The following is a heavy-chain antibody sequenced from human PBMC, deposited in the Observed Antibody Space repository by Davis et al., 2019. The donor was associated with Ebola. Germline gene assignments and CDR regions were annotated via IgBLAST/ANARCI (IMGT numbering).Heavy chain of an antibody. J-gene: IGHJ5*02. D-gene: IGHD2-2*01. CDR1: GYTFTGYY. CDR2: INPNSGGT. CDR3: AREFCSSTSCYLLDP. Sequence: ASVKVSCKASGYTFTGYYMHWVRQAPGQGLEWMGWINPNSGGTNYEQKFQGRVTMTRDTSISTAYMELSRLRSDDTAVYYCAREFCSSTSCYLLDPWGQGTLVTVSS. V-gene: IGHV1-2*02.